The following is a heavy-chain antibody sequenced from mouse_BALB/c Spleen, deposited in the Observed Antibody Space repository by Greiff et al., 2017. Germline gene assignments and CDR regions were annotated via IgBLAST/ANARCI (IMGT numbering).Heavy chain of an antibody. CDR1: GYTFTSYW. Sequence: QVQLQQSGAELAKPGASVKMSCKASGYTFTSYWMHWVKQRPGQGLEWIGYINPSTGYTEYNQKFKDKATLTADKSSSTAYMQLSSLTSEDSAVYYCVRFRSYPYAMDYWGQGTSVTVSS. D-gene: IGHD1-1*01. J-gene: IGHJ4*01. CDR2: INPSTGYT. CDR3: VRFRSYPYAMDY. V-gene: IGHV1-7*01.